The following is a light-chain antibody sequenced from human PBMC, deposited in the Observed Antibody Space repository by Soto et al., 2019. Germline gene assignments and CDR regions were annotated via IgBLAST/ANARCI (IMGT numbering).Light chain of an antibody. J-gene: IGKJ1*01. CDR1: QSISSW. V-gene: IGKV1-5*03. CDR3: QQYNTYST. Sequence: DIQMTQSPSTLSAFVGDRVTITCRASQSISSWLAWYQQKPGEAPKLLINKASTLESGVPSRFSGSGSGTEFTLTISSLQPDDFATYYGQQYNTYSTFGQGIKVEI. CDR2: KAS.